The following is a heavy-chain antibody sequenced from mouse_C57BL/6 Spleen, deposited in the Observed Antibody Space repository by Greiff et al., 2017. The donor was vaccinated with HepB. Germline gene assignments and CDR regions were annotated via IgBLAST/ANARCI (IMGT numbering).Heavy chain of an antibody. CDR2: INPNYGTT. Sequence: VQLKQSGPELVKPGASVKISCKASGYSFTDYNMNWVKQSNGKSLEWIGVINPNYGTTSYNQKFKGKATLTVDQSSSTAYMQLNSLTSEDSAVYYCAREGDYGSSSHWYFDVWGTGTTVTVSS. V-gene: IGHV1-39*01. CDR3: AREGDYGSSSHWYFDV. D-gene: IGHD1-1*01. CDR1: GYSFTDYN. J-gene: IGHJ1*03.